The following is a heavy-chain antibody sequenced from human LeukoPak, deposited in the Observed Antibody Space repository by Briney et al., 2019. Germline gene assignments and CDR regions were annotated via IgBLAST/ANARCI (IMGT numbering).Heavy chain of an antibody. CDR1: GFTFSSYA. Sequence: GGSLRLSCAASGFTFSSYAMSWIRQAPGKGLEWVSSISASGGSTFCADSVKGRFTISRDSSTNTLYLQMNSPRAEDTAVYYCAKTALLGGVVARGFDYWGQGTLVTVSS. V-gene: IGHV3-23*01. D-gene: IGHD3-16*02. J-gene: IGHJ4*02. CDR2: ISASGGST. CDR3: AKTALLGGVVARGFDY.